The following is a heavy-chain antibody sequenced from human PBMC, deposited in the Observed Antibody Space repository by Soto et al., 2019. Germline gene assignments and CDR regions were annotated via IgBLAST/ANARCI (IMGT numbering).Heavy chain of an antibody. J-gene: IGHJ5*02. Sequence: QVQLQESGPGLVKPSGTLSLTCAVSGGSISSSNWWSWVRQPPGKGLEWIGEIYHSGSTNYNLALKSRATIPVDKSKYQFSLKLSSVTAADAAVYYCAGVTDNWFAPWGQGSLVIVAS. V-gene: IGHV4-4*02. CDR3: AGVTDNWFAP. CDR1: GGSISSSNW. CDR2: IYHSGST.